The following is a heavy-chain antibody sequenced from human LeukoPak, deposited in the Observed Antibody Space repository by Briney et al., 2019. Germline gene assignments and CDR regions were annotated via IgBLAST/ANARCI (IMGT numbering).Heavy chain of an antibody. J-gene: IGHJ6*02. V-gene: IGHV1-24*01. D-gene: IGHD4-11*01. CDR2: FDPEDGET. CDR3: AAQSPRVTTSCGMDV. Sequence: ASVRVSCKVSGYTLTELSMHWVRQAPGKGLEWMGGFDPEDGETIYAQKFQGRVTMTEDTSTDTAYMELSSLRSEDTAVYYCAAQSPRVTTSCGMDVWGQGTTVTVSS. CDR1: GYTLTELS.